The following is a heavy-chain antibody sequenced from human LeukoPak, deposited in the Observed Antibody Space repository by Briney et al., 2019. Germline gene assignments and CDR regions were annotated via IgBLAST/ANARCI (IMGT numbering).Heavy chain of an antibody. CDR2: IYPGDSDT. Sequence: GESLKISCKASGYSFTSYWIGWVRQMPGKGLEWMGIIYPGDSDTRYSPSFQGQVTISADKSISTAYLQWSSLKASDTAMYYCAKVGNSSGYSNWFDPWGQGTLVTVSS. D-gene: IGHD3-22*01. J-gene: IGHJ5*02. CDR3: AKVGNSSGYSNWFDP. CDR1: GYSFTSYW. V-gene: IGHV5-51*01.